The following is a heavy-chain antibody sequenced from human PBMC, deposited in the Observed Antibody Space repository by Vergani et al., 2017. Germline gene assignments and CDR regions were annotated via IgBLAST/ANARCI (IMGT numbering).Heavy chain of an antibody. D-gene: IGHD7-27*01. J-gene: IGHJ6*02. V-gene: IGHV1-18*01. Sequence: QVQLVQSGAEVKKPGASVKVSCKVSGYTFIIYGISWVRQAPGQGLEWMGWISNHNGKTDYSQKFQGRVTMTTDISASTAYMELRSLRSDDTAMYYCARPNWGYGGMDVWGQGP. CDR2: ISNHNGKT. CDR3: ARPNWGYGGMDV. CDR1: GYTFIIYG.